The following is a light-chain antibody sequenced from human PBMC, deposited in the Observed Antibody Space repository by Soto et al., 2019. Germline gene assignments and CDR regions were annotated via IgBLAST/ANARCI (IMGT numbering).Light chain of an antibody. CDR1: QNINSN. J-gene: IGKJ4*01. Sequence: EILMTQSPLTLSVSPGEGATLSCRASQNINSNLAWYQQRPGQAPRVLIYGASSRASGIPDRFSGSGSGTEFTITINRLEPDDFAVYYCQQYKDWPPLTFGGGTRVEIK. CDR2: GAS. V-gene: IGKV3D-15*01. CDR3: QQYKDWPPLT.